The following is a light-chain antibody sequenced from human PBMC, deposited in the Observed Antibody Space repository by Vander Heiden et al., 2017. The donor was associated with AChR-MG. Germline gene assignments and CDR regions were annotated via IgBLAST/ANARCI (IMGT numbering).Light chain of an antibody. J-gene: IGLJ1*01. CDR3: AAWDDSLNAYV. Sequence: QSALTQPPSVSATPGQRVTISCSGSSSNIGRNSVNWYQHLPGTAPKLLIYINNQRPSGVPDRFSGSKSGTSASLAISGLQSEDEADYYCAAWDDSLNAYVFGTGTKVTVL. V-gene: IGLV1-44*01. CDR2: INN. CDR1: SSNIGRNS.